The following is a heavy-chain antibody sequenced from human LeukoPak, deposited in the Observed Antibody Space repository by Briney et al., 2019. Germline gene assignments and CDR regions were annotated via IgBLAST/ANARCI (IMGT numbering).Heavy chain of an antibody. CDR1: GFTFSGSA. CDR3: TRQGITGTTLSTFTSD. V-gene: IGHV3-73*01. D-gene: IGHD1-7*01. CDR2: IRSKANSYAT. Sequence: GGSLRLSCAASGFTFSGSAMHWVRQASGKGLEWVGRIRSKANSYATAYAASVKGRFTISRDDSKNTAYLQMNSLKNEDTAVYYCTRQGITGTTLSTFTSDWGQGTLVTVSS. J-gene: IGHJ4*02.